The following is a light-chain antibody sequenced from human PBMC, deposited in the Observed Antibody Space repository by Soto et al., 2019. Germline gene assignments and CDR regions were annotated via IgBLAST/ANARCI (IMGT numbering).Light chain of an antibody. V-gene: IGKV1-12*01. CDR1: PCISSR. CDR3: QQADSFPLT. Sequence: DITMTQSPSSVSASLGDRVTITCRASPCISSRSAWYQQKPGKAPTILISAASSLQSGVPSRFSGSGSGTDFTLTISSLQPEDFATYYCQQADSFPLTFGGGTKVEIK. J-gene: IGKJ4*01. CDR2: AAS.